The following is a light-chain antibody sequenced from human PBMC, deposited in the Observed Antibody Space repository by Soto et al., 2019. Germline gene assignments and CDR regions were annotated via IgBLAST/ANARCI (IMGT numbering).Light chain of an antibody. CDR3: QQYNNWPRGT. V-gene: IGKV3-15*01. CDR2: GAS. J-gene: IGKJ1*01. CDR1: HSVSSN. Sequence: DIVMTQSPTTLSVSPGERATLSCRASHSVSSNLAWYQQKPGQPPRLLIYGASTRATGIPARFSGGGSGTEFTLTISSLQSEDFAVYYCQQYNNWPRGTFGQGTKVDIK.